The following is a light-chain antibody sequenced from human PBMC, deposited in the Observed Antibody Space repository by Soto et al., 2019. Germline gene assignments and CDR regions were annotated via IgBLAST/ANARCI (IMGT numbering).Light chain of an antibody. CDR3: QQTYSTPLA. V-gene: IGKV1-5*01. CDR2: DAS. Sequence: DIQMTQSPSTLSASVRDRVTITCRASQSISSWLAWYQQKPGKAPKLLIYDASSLESGVPSRFSGSGSGTHFTLTISSLQPEDFASYYCQQTYSTPLAFGGGTKVDIK. CDR1: QSISSW. J-gene: IGKJ4*01.